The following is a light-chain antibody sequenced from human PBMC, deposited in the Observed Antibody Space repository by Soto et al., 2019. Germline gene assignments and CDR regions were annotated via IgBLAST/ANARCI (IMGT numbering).Light chain of an antibody. CDR2: AAS. V-gene: IGKV3-15*01. CDR1: QSVSSN. J-gene: IGKJ4*01. Sequence: EIVMTQSPATLSVSPGERATFSCRASQSVSSNLAWYQQKPGQAPRLLIYAASTRATGIPARFSGSGSGTECTLAISSLQSEDFAVYYCQQHNSWPLTFGGGTKVEI. CDR3: QQHNSWPLT.